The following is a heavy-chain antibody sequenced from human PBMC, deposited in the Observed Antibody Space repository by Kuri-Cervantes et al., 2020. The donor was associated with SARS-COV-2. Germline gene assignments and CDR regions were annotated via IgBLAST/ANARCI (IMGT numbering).Heavy chain of an antibody. Sequence: GESLKISCAASGFTFSGYGMHWVRQAPGKGLEWVAVISYDGSNKYYADSVKGRFTISRDNSKNTLYLQMNSLRAEDTAVYYCAKVPQGGSLDGMDVWGQGTTVTVSS. CDR1: GFTFSGYG. CDR2: ISYDGSNK. J-gene: IGHJ6*02. D-gene: IGHD1-26*01. CDR3: AKVPQGGSLDGMDV. V-gene: IGHV3-30*18.